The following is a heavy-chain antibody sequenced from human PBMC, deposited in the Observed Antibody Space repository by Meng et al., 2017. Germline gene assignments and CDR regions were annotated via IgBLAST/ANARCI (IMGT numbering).Heavy chain of an antibody. CDR1: GYTFTGYY. CDR2: INPNSGAT. D-gene: IGHD2-2*01. Sequence: ASVNVSCKASGYTFTGYYMHWVRQAPGQGLEWMGRINPNSGATNYAQKFQGRVTMTRDTSISTAYMELSRLRSDDTAVYYCARVREDIVVVPAAMEVLDYWGQGTLVTVSS. J-gene: IGHJ4*02. V-gene: IGHV1-2*06. CDR3: ARVREDIVVVPAAMEVLDY.